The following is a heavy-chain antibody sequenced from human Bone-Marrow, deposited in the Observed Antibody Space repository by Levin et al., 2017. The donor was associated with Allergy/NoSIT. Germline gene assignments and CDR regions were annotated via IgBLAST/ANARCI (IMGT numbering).Heavy chain of an antibody. CDR3: TTDWIPRPEGPNKFDY. Sequence: GGSLRLSCAASGFTFSNAWMSWVRQAPGKGLEWVGRIKSKTDGGTTDYAAPVKGRFTISRDDSKNTLYLQMNSLKTEDTAVYYCTTDWIPRPEGPNKFDYWGQGTLVTVSS. J-gene: IGHJ4*02. V-gene: IGHV3-15*01. D-gene: IGHD5-18*01. CDR1: GFTFSNAW. CDR2: IKSKTDGGTT.